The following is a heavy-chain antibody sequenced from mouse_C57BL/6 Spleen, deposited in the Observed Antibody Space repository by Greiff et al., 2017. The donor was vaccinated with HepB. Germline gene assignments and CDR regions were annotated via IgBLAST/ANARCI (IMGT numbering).Heavy chain of an antibody. D-gene: IGHD1-1*01. CDR1: GYTFTSYG. CDR3: ARAGTVVAPGDY. V-gene: IGHV1-81*01. CDR2: IYPRSGNT. J-gene: IGHJ2*01. Sequence: VQLQQSGAELARPGASVKLSCKASGYTFTSYGISWVKQSTGQGLEWIGEIYPRSGNTYYNEKFKGKATLTADKSSSTAYMELRSLTSEDSAVYFCARAGTVVAPGDYWGQGTTLTVSS.